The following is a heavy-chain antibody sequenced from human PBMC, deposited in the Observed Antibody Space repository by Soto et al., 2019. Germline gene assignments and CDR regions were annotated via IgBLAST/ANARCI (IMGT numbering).Heavy chain of an antibody. V-gene: IGHV4-34*01. CDR1: GGSFSGYY. CDR3: ARGITGYYFDY. CDR2: INHSGST. J-gene: IGHJ4*02. D-gene: IGHD3-16*01. Sequence: SETLSLTCAVYGGSFSGYYWSWIRQPPGKGLEWIGEINHSGSTNYNPSLKSRVTISVGTSKNQFSLKLSSVAAADTAVYYCARGITGYYFDYWGQGTLVTVSS.